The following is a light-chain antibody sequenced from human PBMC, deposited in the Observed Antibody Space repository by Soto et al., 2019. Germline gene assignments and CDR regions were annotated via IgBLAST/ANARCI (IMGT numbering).Light chain of an antibody. CDR1: QSISSW. V-gene: IGKV1-5*01. J-gene: IGKJ1*01. CDR2: DAS. CDR3: QQYNSWT. Sequence: DIQMTQSPSTLSASVGDRVTITCRASQSISSWLAWYQQKPGKAPKLLIYDASSLESGVPSRFSGSGSGTEFTLTIRSLQPDDSATYYCQQYNSWTFGQGTKVDIK.